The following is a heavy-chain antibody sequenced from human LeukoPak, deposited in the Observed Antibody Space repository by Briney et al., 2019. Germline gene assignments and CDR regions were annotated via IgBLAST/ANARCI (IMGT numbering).Heavy chain of an antibody. CDR1: GGPFTANY. J-gene: IGHJ4*02. CDR2: MNHSGST. CDR3: ARSLWFGELYN. V-gene: IGHV4-34*01. D-gene: IGHD3-10*01. Sequence: PSETLSLTCAVDGGPFTANYWSWLRQPPGKGREWIGEMNHSGSTNYNPSLKSRVTISVDASKKQLSLKLTSVSAADTAVYYCARSLWFGELYNWGQGTLVTVSS.